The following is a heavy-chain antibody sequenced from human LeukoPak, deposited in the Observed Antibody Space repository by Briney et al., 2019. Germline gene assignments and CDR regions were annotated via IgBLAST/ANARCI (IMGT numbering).Heavy chain of an antibody. V-gene: IGHV3-23*01. Sequence: GGSLRLSCAASGFTFSTYAMSWVRQAPGKGLEWVSVIRGRGGDTYYADSVKGRVTISRDNSKNTLYLQMSSLRAEDTAVYYCAKAIRYCSSTSSSTSCFWGGSVGMDVWGQGTTVTVSS. CDR2: IRGRGGDT. D-gene: IGHD2-2*01. CDR1: GFTFSTYA. J-gene: IGHJ6*02. CDR3: AKAIRYCSSTSSSTSCFWGGSVGMDV.